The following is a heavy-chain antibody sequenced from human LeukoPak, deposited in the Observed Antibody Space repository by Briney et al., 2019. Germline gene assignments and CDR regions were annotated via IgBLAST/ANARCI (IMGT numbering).Heavy chain of an antibody. CDR3: WIESIWSDYKGFDY. CDR1: GYTFTVYY. CDR2: INPNSGGT. D-gene: IGHD3-3*01. Sequence: ASVKPSCKASGYTFTVYYMHLVRHAPGQGLASIVWINPNSGGTNYAQKFQRRSTMTSDTPISTAYMELTRLTSDGAAGYDCWIESIWSDYKGFDYWGQGTLVTVSS. V-gene: IGHV1-2*02. J-gene: IGHJ4*02.